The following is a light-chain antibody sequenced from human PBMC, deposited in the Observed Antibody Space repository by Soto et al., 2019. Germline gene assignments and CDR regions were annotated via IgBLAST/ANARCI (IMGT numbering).Light chain of an antibody. J-gene: IGLJ3*02. CDR1: SGHSNYA. CDR2: VNSDGSH. V-gene: IGLV4-69*01. CDR3: QAWGEGIRV. Sequence: QLVLTQSPSASASLGASVKLTCTLSSGHSNYAIAWHQLQPEKGPRYLMKVNSDGSHNKGGGIPDRFSGSSSGAERYLTISSLLSEDEADYYCQAWGEGIRVFGGGTKLTVL.